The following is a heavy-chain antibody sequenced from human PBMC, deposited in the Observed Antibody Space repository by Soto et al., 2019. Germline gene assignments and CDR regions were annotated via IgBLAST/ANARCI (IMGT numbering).Heavy chain of an antibody. V-gene: IGHV4-59*08. J-gene: IGHJ6*02. CDR1: GDSISNYY. Sequence: QVQLQESGPGLVKPSETLSLTCSVPGDSISNYYWNWIRQPPGKGLEWIGYFSYSGTTNYNPSLKSRVTISADTSKNQFFLKLSSVTAADTAVYYCGRHLFSDVWGQGTTVTVSS. CDR3: GRHLFSDV. D-gene: IGHD2-21*01. CDR2: FSYSGTT.